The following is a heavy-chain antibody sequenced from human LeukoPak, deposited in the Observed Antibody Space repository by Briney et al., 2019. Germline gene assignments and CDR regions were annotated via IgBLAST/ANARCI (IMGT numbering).Heavy chain of an antibody. D-gene: IGHD3-3*01. CDR1: GGSINNHY. Sequence: PSETLSLTCTVSGGSINNHYWSWIRQPPGKGLEYIGFIYYSGTTNYNPSLKSRVTISVDTSKNQFSLKLISATAADTAVYYCARQGYWSGYFVFDYWGQGSLVTVSS. CDR2: IYYSGTT. J-gene: IGHJ4*02. V-gene: IGHV4-59*08. CDR3: ARQGYWSGYFVFDY.